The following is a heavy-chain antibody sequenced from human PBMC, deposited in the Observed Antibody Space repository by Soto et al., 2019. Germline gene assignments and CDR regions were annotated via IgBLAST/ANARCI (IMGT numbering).Heavy chain of an antibody. V-gene: IGHV3-21*01. J-gene: IGHJ4*02. D-gene: IGHD3-9*01. CDR2: ISSSSSYI. CDR3: ARDRLSPDILTGYYIDY. Sequence: EVQLVESGGGLVKPGGSLRLSCAASGFTFSSYSMNWVRQAPGKGLEWVSSISSSSSYIYYADSVKGRFTISRGNAKNSLYLQRNGLRAEDTAVCYCARDRLSPDILTGYYIDYWGQGTLVTVSS. CDR1: GFTFSSYS.